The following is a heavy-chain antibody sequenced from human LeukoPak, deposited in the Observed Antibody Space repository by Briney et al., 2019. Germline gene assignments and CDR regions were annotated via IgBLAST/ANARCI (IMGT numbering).Heavy chain of an antibody. CDR3: ARHSGNCSGGSCYPGVYGMDV. Sequence: PSETLSLTCTVSGGSISSSSYYWGWIRQPPGKGPEWIGSLYYSGSTYYNPSLKSRVTISVDTSKNQFSLNLSSVTAADTAVYYCARHSGNCSGGSCYPGVYGMDVWGQGTTVTVSS. CDR2: LYYSGST. V-gene: IGHV4-39*01. D-gene: IGHD2-15*01. CDR1: GGSISSSSYY. J-gene: IGHJ6*02.